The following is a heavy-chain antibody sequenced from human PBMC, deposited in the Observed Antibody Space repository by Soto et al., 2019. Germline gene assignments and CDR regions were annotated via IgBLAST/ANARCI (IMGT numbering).Heavy chain of an antibody. CDR2: INHSGSP. D-gene: IGHD2-2*02. CDR3: ARGPRYWSSTSCYTGNWFDP. V-gene: IGHV4-34*01. Sequence: TSETLSLTCAVYGGSFSGYYWSWIRQPPGEGLEWVGEINHSGSPNYNPSLKGRGTISVNTSKNQLSLKLSSVTAADTAVYYCARGPRYWSSTSCYTGNWFDPWGQGTLVTASS. CDR1: GGSFSGYY. J-gene: IGHJ5*02.